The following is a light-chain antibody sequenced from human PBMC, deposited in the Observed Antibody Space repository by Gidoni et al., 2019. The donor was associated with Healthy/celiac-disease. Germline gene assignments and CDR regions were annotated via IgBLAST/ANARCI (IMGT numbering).Light chain of an antibody. CDR3: QQYNNWPPYT. J-gene: IGKJ2*01. Sequence: EIVMTQYPATLSVSPGERATLPCRASQSVSNNLAWYQQKPGQAPRLLIYGASTRATGIPARFSGSGSGTEFTLTISSLQSEDFAVYYCQQYNNWPPYTFGQGTKLEIK. V-gene: IGKV3-15*01. CDR1: QSVSNN. CDR2: GAS.